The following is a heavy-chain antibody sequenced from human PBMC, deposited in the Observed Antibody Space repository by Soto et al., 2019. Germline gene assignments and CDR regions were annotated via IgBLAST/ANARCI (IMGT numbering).Heavy chain of an antibody. J-gene: IGHJ5*02. D-gene: IGHD6-6*01. V-gene: IGHV4-59*11. CDR3: ARGGIAARKGSWFDP. CDR1: GGSISSHY. CDR2: IHYSGST. Sequence: QVQLQESGPGLVKPSETLSLTCTVSGGSISSHYWAWIRQPPGKGREWIGYIHYSGSTNYNASLKSRVTISVDTSKNQFSLKLRSVTAADTAVYYCARGGIAARKGSWFDPWGQGTLVTVSS.